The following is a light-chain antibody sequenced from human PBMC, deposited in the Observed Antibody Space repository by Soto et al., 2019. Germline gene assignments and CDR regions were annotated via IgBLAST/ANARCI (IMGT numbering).Light chain of an antibody. CDR1: RTVRANY. CDR2: GVS. V-gene: IGKV3-20*01. J-gene: IGKJ4*01. CDR3: QQSDSSPLLT. Sequence: EIVLTQSPGTLSLSPGERAALSCRASRTVRANYLAWYQQKPGQAPRLLIYGVSSRAAGVPDRFSASGSGTDFTLTISRLEPEDFAVYYCQQSDSSPLLTFGGGSRVEIK.